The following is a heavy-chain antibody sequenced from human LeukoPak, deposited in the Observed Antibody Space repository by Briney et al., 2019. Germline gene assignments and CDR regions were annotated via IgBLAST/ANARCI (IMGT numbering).Heavy chain of an antibody. CDR2: IYYRGRT. D-gene: IGHD7-27*01. J-gene: IGHJ6*03. Sequence: SETLSLTCTVSGGSICGYYWCWIPPRPETGLESVGHIYYRGRTNYNPSLKSRVTISVDTSKNQFSLKLSFVTAADTAVYYCARKVAGKLGMNVVSPYMDVWGKGTTVTIFS. CDR1: GGSICGYY. CDR3: ARKVAGKLGMNVVSPYMDV. V-gene: IGHV4-59*01.